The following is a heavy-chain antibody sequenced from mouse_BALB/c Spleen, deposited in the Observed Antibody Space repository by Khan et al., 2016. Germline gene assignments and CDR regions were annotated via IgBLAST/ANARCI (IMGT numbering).Heavy chain of an antibody. D-gene: IGHD1-1*01. J-gene: IGHJ3*01. Sequence: EVQLQESGPGLVRPSQSLSLTCTVTGYSITSDYAWNWIRQFPGKKLEWMGYISYSGTTSYNPSLKSRVSITRDTSQNQFFLQLTSVTTEDTATYYCTTRHYYVSSSFAYWGQGTLVTVSA. CDR2: ISYSGTT. CDR1: GYSITSDYA. V-gene: IGHV3-2*02. CDR3: TTRHYYVSSSFAY.